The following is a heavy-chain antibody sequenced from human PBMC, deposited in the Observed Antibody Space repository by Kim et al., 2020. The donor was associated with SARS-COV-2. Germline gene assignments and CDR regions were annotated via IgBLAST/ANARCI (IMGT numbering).Heavy chain of an antibody. J-gene: IGHJ5*02. D-gene: IGHD3-10*01. Sequence: ASVKVSCKASGYTFTSYYMHWVRQAPGQGLEWMGIINPSGGSTSYAQKFQGRVTMTRDTSTSTVYMELSNLRSEDTAVYYCAREGITMVRGDNGWFDPWGQGTLVTVSS. CDR1: GYTFTSYY. V-gene: IGHV1-46*01. CDR2: INPSGGST. CDR3: AREGITMVRGDNGWFDP.